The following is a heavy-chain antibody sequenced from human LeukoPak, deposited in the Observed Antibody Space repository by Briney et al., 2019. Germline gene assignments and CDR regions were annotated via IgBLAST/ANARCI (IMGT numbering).Heavy chain of an antibody. V-gene: IGHV4-30-2*01. D-gene: IGHD3-22*01. J-gene: IGHJ3*02. CDR2: IYHSGST. Sequence: SQTLSPTCAVSGGSISSGGYSWSWIRQPPGKGLEWIGYIYHSGSTYYNPSLKSRVTISVDRSKNQFSMRLSSVTAADTAVYYCAGEYYYDSSARKAQKNDAFDIWGQGTMVTVSS. CDR3: AGEYYYDSSARKAQKNDAFDI. CDR1: GGSISSGGYS.